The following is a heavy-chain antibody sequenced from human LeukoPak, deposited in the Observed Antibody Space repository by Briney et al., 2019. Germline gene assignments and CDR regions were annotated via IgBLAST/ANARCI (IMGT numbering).Heavy chain of an antibody. CDR3: AKDLERWLQLGAFDI. CDR2: ISYDGSNK. V-gene: IGHV3-30*18. CDR1: GFTFSSYG. J-gene: IGHJ3*02. Sequence: PGRSLRLSCAASGFTFSSYGMHWVRQAPGKGLEWVAVISYDGSNKYYADSVKGRFTISRDNSKNTLYLQMNSLRAEDTAVYYCAKDLERWLQLGAFDIWGQGTMVTVSS. D-gene: IGHD5-24*01.